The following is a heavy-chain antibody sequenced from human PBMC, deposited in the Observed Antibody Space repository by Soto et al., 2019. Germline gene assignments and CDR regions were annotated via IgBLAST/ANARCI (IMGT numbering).Heavy chain of an antibody. D-gene: IGHD3-16*01. V-gene: IGHV4-30-4*01. CDR1: GGSISSADYY. J-gene: IGHJ4*02. CDR3: ARVRTIMILDY. CDR2: IYYTGST. Sequence: QVQLQESGPGLVKPSQTLSLTCTVSGGSISSADYYWSWIRQPPVKGLEWIGYIYYTGSTYYSPSLRSRVIITVDTSKNEFSLKLSSVTAADTAVYYCARVRTIMILDYWGQGTLVTVSS.